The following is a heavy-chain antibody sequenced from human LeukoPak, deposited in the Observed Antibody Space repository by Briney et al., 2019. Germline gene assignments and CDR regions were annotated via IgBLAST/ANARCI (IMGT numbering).Heavy chain of an antibody. CDR3: ARDGYNIYFDY. CDR2: IYHSGST. J-gene: IGHJ4*02. Sequence: SETLSLTCTVSGGSISSGGYYWSWVRQPPGKGLEWIGYIYHSGSTYYNPSLKSRVTISVDKSKNQFSLKLSSVTAADTAVYYCARDGYNIYFDYWGQGTLVTFSS. D-gene: IGHD5-24*01. CDR1: GGSISSGGYY. V-gene: IGHV4-30-2*01.